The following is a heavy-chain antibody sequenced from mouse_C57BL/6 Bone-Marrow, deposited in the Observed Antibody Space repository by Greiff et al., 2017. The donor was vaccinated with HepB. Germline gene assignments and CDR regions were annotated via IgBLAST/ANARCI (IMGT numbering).Heavy chain of an antibody. CDR3: TGDYDSDY. Sequence: EVKVVESGAELVRPGASVKLSCTASGFNIKDDYMHWVKQRPEQGLEWIGWIDPENGDTEYASKFQGKATITADTSSNTAYLQLSSLTSEDTAVYYCTGDYDSDYWGQGTTLTVSS. V-gene: IGHV14-4*01. CDR2: IDPENGDT. CDR1: GFNIKDDY. D-gene: IGHD2-4*01. J-gene: IGHJ2*01.